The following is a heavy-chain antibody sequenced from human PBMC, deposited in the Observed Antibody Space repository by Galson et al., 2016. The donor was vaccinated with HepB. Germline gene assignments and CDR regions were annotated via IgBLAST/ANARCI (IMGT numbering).Heavy chain of an antibody. J-gene: IGHJ5*02. Sequence: ALVKPTQTLTLTCTVSGFSLSNVKMGVSWIRQPPGKALEWLAHIFSSDEKYYNASLRSRLTISKDISKSQVVLTMTNMDPVDAGTYYCARLGPSGWYEGWFDPWGQGTLVTVSS. D-gene: IGHD6-19*01. CDR1: GFSLSNVKMG. CDR3: ARLGPSGWYEGWFDP. CDR2: IFSSDEK. V-gene: IGHV2-26*01.